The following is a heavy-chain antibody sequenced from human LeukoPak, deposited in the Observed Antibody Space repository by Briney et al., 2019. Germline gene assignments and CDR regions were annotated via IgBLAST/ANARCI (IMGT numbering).Heavy chain of an antibody. CDR1: GGTFSSYA. J-gene: IGHJ4*02. V-gene: IGHV1-69*04. CDR3: ARINSSSGALDY. CDR2: IIPIFGIA. D-gene: IGHD6-6*01. Sequence: ASVKVSCKASGGTFSSYAISWVRQAPGQGLEWMGRIIPIFGIANYAQKFQGRVTTTADKSTSTAYMELSSLRSEDTAVYYCARINSSSGALDYWGQGTLVTVSS.